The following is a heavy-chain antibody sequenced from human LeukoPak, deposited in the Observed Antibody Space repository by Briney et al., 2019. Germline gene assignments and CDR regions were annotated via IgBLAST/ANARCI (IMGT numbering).Heavy chain of an antibody. CDR3: ARDLKDYAGDY. Sequence: GGSLGLSCSASGFTVSSNYMSWVRQAPGKGLEWVSVIYSGGSTYYADSVKGRFTISRDNSKNTLYLQMNSLRAEDTAVYYCARDLKDYAGDYWGQGTLVTVSS. J-gene: IGHJ4*02. V-gene: IGHV3-66*01. D-gene: IGHD4-23*01. CDR1: GFTVSSNY. CDR2: IYSGGST.